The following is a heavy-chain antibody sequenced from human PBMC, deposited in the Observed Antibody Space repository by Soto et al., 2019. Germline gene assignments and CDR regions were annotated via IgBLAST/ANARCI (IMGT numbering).Heavy chain of an antibody. CDR1: GFTFSSYA. CDR3: ARVLNYWLWIGYGMDV. Sequence: GGSLRLSCAASGFTFSSYAMHWVRQAPGKGLEWVAVISYDGSNKYYADSVKGRFTISRDNSKNTLYLQMNSLRAEDTAVYYCARVLNYWLWIGYGMDVWGQGTTVTVSS. V-gene: IGHV3-30-3*01. D-gene: IGHD5-12*01. CDR2: ISYDGSNK. J-gene: IGHJ6*02.